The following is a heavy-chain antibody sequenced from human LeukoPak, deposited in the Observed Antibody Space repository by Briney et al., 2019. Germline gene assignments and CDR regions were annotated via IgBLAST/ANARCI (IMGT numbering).Heavy chain of an antibody. J-gene: IGHJ4*02. V-gene: IGHV3-7*01. CDR1: GFTFSSYW. CDR3: ARELWFGEYYFDY. CDR2: IKQDGSEK. Sequence: GGSLRLSCAASGFTFSSYWMSWVSQAPGKGLEWVANIKQDGSEKYYVDSVKGRFTISRDNAKNSLYLQMNSLRAEDTAVYYCARELWFGEYYFDYWGQGTLVTVSS. D-gene: IGHD3-10*01.